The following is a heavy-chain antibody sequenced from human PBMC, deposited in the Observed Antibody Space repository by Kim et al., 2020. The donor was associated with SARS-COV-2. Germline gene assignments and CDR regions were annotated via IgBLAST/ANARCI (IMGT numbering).Heavy chain of an antibody. CDR3: AKNPSGWYYFDY. D-gene: IGHD6-19*01. J-gene: IGHJ4*02. V-gene: IGHV3-11*01. Sequence: GKGRFTISRDTAKNSRYLQMNSLRAEDTAVYYCAKNPSGWYYFDYWGQGTLVTVSS.